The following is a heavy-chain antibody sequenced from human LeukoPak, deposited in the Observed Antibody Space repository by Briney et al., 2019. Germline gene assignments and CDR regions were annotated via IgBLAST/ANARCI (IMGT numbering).Heavy chain of an antibody. CDR2: IYSSGST. CDR1: GGSISSGSYY. J-gene: IGHJ4*02. CDR3: ARRSAAAGTVDY. D-gene: IGHD6-13*01. Sequence: SETLSLTCTVSGGSISSGSYYWSWVRQPGGKGLEWIGRIYSSGSTNYNPSLKSRVTISLDTSKNQFSLKLSSVTAADTAVYYCARRSAAAGTVDYWGQGTLVTVSS. V-gene: IGHV4-61*02.